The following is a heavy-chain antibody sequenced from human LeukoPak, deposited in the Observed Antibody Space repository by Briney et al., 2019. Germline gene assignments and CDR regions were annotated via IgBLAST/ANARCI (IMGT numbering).Heavy chain of an antibody. CDR3: ARQGTRDDFWSGYGGYYFDY. D-gene: IGHD3-3*01. CDR2: IYTSGST. CDR1: GGSISSYY. V-gene: IGHV4-4*07. Sequence: KASETLSLTCTVSGGSISSYYWSWIRQPAGKGLEWIGRIYTSGSTNYNPSLKSRVTMSVDTSKNQFSLKLSSVTAADTAVYYCARQGTRDDFWSGYGGYYFDYWGQGTLVTVSS. J-gene: IGHJ4*02.